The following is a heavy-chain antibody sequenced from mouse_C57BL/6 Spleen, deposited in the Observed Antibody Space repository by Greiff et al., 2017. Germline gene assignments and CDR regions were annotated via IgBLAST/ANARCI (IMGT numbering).Heavy chain of an antibody. CDR3: ARGGSFDY. CDR1: GYTFTDYE. J-gene: IGHJ2*01. CDR2: IDPETGGT. Sequence: QVQLKESGAGLVRPGASVTLSCTASGYTFTDYEMHWVQQTPVHGLEWIGAIDPETGGTAYNQKFKGKAILTADKSSSTAYLELRSLTSEDSAVYYCARGGSFDYWGQGTTLTVSS. V-gene: IGHV1-15*01.